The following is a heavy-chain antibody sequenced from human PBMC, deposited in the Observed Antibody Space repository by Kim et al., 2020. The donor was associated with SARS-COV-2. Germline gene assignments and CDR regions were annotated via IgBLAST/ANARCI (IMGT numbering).Heavy chain of an antibody. Sequence: SETLSLTCTVSEGSISSYYWNWIRQPPGKGLEWIGCIYYSGSTNYNPSLKSRVTISVDTSKNQFSLKLSSVTAADTAVYFCARGQIHLWENWFDPWGQGTLVTVSS. CDR2: IYYSGST. D-gene: IGHD5-18*01. CDR3: ARGQIHLWENWFDP. V-gene: IGHV4-59*13. J-gene: IGHJ5*02. CDR1: EGSISSYY.